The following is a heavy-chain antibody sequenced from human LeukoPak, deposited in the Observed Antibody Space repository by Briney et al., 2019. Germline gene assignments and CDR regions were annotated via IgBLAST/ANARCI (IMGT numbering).Heavy chain of an antibody. V-gene: IGHV3-7*01. D-gene: IGHD1-26*01. J-gene: IGHJ4*02. CDR2: IDKHGNGK. CDR3: ARDAGWGYYDL. CDR1: GFTFSISW. Sequence: GGSLRLSCVASGFTFSISWVTWVRQAPGKGLEWVANIDKHGNGKYYVDSVKGRFAISRDYATNSVFLQMNSLRAEDTSVYYCARDAGWGYYDLWGRGTPVTVSS.